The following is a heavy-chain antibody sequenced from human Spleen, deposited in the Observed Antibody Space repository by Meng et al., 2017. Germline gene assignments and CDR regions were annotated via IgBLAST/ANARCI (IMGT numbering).Heavy chain of an antibody. V-gene: IGHV4-31*03. CDR1: GGSISSGGYY. Sequence: QGPLQESGPGLVKPSQTLSLPCTVSGGSISSGGYYWSWIRQHPGKGLEWIGYIYYSGSTYYNPSLKSRVTISVDTSKNQFSLKLSSVTAADTAVYFCARSSTSPASYFFDYWGQGTLVTVSS. D-gene: IGHD6-6*01. CDR3: ARSSTSPASYFFDY. J-gene: IGHJ4*02. CDR2: IYYSGST.